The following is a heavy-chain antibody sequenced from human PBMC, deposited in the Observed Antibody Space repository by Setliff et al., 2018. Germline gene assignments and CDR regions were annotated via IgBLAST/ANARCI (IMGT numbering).Heavy chain of an antibody. CDR2: IRSSSSYI. CDR3: ARAELLWFGGFDP. V-gene: IGHV3-21*01. CDR1: GFTFSSYS. D-gene: IGHD3-10*01. Sequence: PGGSLRLSCAASGFTFSSYSMNWVRQAPGKGLEWVSSIRSSSSYIYYADSVKGRFTISRDNAKNSLYLQMNSLRAEDTAVYYCARAELLWFGGFDPWGQGTLVTVSS. J-gene: IGHJ5*02.